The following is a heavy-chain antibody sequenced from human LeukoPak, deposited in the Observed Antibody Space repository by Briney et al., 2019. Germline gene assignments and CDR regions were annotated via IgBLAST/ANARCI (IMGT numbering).Heavy chain of an antibody. J-gene: IGHJ4*02. CDR3: ARDNPFYDSSGYYLGY. Sequence: GGSLRLSCAASGFTFSSYGMHWVRQAPGKGLEWVAVIWYDGSNKYYADSVKGRFTISRDNSKNTLYLQMNSLRAEDTAVYYCARDNPFYDSSGYYLGYWGQGTLVTVSS. CDR2: IWYDGSNK. D-gene: IGHD3-22*01. CDR1: GFTFSSYG. V-gene: IGHV3-33*01.